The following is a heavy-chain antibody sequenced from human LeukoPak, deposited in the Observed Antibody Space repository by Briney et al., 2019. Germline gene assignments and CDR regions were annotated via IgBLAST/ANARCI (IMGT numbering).Heavy chain of an antibody. D-gene: IGHD2-2*01. V-gene: IGHV3-23*01. J-gene: IGHJ4*02. Sequence: PGGSLRLSCAASGFTFDDYGMSWVRQAPGKGLEWVSAISGSGGSTYYADSVKGRFTISRDNSKNTLYLQMNSLRAEDTAVYYCAREGLNCSSSSCQRATFDYWGQGTLVTVSS. CDR3: AREGLNCSSSSCQRATFDY. CDR1: GFTFDDYG. CDR2: ISGSGGST.